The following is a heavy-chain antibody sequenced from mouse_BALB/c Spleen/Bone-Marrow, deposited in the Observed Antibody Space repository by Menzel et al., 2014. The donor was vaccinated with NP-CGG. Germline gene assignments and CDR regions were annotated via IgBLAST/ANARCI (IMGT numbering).Heavy chain of an antibody. CDR3: ARHAYYDQTEVSFVY. J-gene: IGHJ3*01. V-gene: IGHV5-9-2*01. D-gene: IGHD2-4*01. CDR1: GFTFSNYG. CDR2: ISGGGSYT. Sequence: EVKLMESGGGLVKSGGSLKLSCAASGFTFSNYGMSWVRQTQEKRLEWVATISGGGSYTFYSDSVKGRFTISRDNAKNNLYLQLSSLRSEDTALYYCARHAYYDQTEVSFVYWGQGTLVTVSA.